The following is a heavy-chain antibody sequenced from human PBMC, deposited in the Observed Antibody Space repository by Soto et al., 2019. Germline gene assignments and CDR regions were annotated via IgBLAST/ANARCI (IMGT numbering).Heavy chain of an antibody. J-gene: IGHJ2*01. CDR3: ARDARLRGWYFDL. CDR2: IYYSGST. CDR1: GGSIRSGGYY. V-gene: IGHV4-31*03. Sequence: QVQLQESGPGLVKPSQTLSLTCTVSGGSIRSGGYYWSWIRQHPGKGLEWIGYIYYSGSTYYNPSLKSRVTMSVDTSKNQFSLKLSSVTAADTAVYYCARDARLRGWYFDLWGRGTPVTVSS.